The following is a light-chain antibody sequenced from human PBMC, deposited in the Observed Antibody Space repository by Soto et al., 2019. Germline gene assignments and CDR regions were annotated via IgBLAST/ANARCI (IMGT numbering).Light chain of an antibody. J-gene: IGLJ2*01. Sequence: QSVVTQPPSASGTPGQRVTISCSGSSSNIGGNTVNWYKQLPGTAPKLLIYRNNERPSGVPDRFSGSKSGTSASLAISGLQSEDEADYYCAAWDDSLNGVVFGGGTKLTVL. CDR1: SSNIGGNT. CDR3: AAWDDSLNGVV. CDR2: RNN. V-gene: IGLV1-44*01.